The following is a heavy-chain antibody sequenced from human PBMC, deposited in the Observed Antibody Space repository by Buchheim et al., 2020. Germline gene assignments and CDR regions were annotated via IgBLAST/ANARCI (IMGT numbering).Heavy chain of an antibody. Sequence: QVQLVQSGTEVKKPGASVKVSCKASGYTFTSYYMNWVRQAPGQGLEWMGIINPNGGTTNYAQKFQDRVTMTRDTSTSTVYMELSSLRTEDTAIYFCARAWAARLYFDDWGQGTL. CDR1: GYTFTSYY. J-gene: IGHJ4*02. V-gene: IGHV1-46*01. CDR3: ARAWAARLYFDD. D-gene: IGHD6-25*01. CDR2: INPNGGTT.